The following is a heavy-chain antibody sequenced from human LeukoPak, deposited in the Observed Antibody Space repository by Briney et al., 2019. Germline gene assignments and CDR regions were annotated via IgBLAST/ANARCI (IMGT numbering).Heavy chain of an antibody. Sequence: SGTLSLTCAVSGGSISSRNWWSWVRPPPGKGLEWIGSIYYSGSTYYNPSLKRRVTISVDTSKNQFSLKLSSVTAADTAVYYCARQGSAGIAAAGILNWFDRWGQGTLVTVSS. CDR1: GGSISSRNW. V-gene: IGHV4-4*02. J-gene: IGHJ5*02. D-gene: IGHD6-13*01. CDR3: ARQGSAGIAAAGILNWFDR. CDR2: IYYSGST.